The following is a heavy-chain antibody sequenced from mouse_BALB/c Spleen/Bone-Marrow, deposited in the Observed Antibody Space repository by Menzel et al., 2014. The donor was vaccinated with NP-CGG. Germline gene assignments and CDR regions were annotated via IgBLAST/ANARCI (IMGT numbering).Heavy chain of an antibody. Sequence: QVHVKQSGAELVRPGSSVKISCKASGYAFSSYWMNWVKRRPGQGLEWIGQIYPGDGDTNYNGKFKGKATLTADKSSSTAYMQLSSLTSEDSAVYFCARGDGNYPFYAMDYWGQGTSVTVSS. CDR1: GYAFSSYW. J-gene: IGHJ4*01. CDR3: ARGDGNYPFYAMDY. V-gene: IGHV1-80*01. CDR2: IYPGDGDT. D-gene: IGHD2-1*01.